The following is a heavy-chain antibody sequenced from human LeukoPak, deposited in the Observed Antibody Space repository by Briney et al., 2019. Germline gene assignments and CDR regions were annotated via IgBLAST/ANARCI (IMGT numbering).Heavy chain of an antibody. J-gene: IGHJ4*02. Sequence: GGSLRLPCTASGFTFSTCGMTWVRQAPGKGLEWVSSISGNDDGTYYADSVKGRFTISRDNSKNTLYLQMNSLRAEDTAIYYCAKRGPIYNASPGNYFDYWGQGTLVTVSS. CDR2: ISGNDDGT. V-gene: IGHV3-23*01. CDR3: AKRGPIYNASPGNYFDY. D-gene: IGHD1-14*01. CDR1: GFTFSTCG.